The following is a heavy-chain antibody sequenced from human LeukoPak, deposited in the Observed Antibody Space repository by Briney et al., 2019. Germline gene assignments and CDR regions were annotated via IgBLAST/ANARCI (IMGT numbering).Heavy chain of an antibody. J-gene: IGHJ4*02. V-gene: IGHV3-30*02. CDR1: GFTFSSYG. Sequence: GGSLRLSCAASGFTFSSYGMHWVRQAPGKGLEWVAFIRYDGSNKYYADSVKGRFTISRDNSKNTLYLQMNSLRAEDTAVYYCAKGGYYDSSSPLDWGQGTLVIVSS. CDR3: AKGGYYDSSSPLD. CDR2: IRYDGSNK. D-gene: IGHD3-22*01.